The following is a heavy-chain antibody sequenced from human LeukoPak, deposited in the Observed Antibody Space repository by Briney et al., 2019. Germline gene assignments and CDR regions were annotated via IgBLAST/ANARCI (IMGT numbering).Heavy chain of an antibody. J-gene: IGHJ4*02. CDR2: IYSGGST. CDR3: ARGLSGSYHYFDY. D-gene: IGHD1-26*01. CDR1: GFTVSSNY. Sequence: PGGSLRLSCAVSGFTVSSNYMSWVRQATEKGLEWVSVIYSGGSTYYADSVKGRFTISRDNSKNTLYLQVNSLRAEDTAVYYCARGLSGSYHYFDYWGQGTLVTVSS. V-gene: IGHV3-53*01.